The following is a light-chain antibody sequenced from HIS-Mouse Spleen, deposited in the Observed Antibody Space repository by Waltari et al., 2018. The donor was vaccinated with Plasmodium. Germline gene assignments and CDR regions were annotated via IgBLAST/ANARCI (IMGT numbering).Light chain of an antibody. Sequence: SYELTQPPSLSVSPGQRAKITCSGGALPKNYHYWYQQKSGQAPVLLIYEDSKRPSGIPERFSGSSSGTMATLTISGAQVEDEADYYCYSTDSSGNHRVFGGGTKLTVL. V-gene: IGLV3-10*01. CDR1: ALPKNY. CDR3: YSTDSSGNHRV. CDR2: EDS. J-gene: IGLJ3*02.